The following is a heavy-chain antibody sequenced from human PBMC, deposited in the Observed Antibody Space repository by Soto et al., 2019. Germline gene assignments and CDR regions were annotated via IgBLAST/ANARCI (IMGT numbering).Heavy chain of an antibody. Sequence: GGSLRLSCAASGFTFSSYAMSWVRQAPGKGLEWVSAISGSGGSTYYADSVKGRFTISRDNPKNTLYLQMNSLRAEDTAVYYCAKDLPWYYDSSGYYIDYWGQGTLVTVSS. CDR2: ISGSGGST. V-gene: IGHV3-23*01. CDR1: GFTFSSYA. J-gene: IGHJ4*02. D-gene: IGHD3-22*01. CDR3: AKDLPWYYDSSGYYIDY.